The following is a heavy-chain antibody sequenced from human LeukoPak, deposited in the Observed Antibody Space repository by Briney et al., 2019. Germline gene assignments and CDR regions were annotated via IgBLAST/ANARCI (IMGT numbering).Heavy chain of an antibody. CDR3: AKDLSSGSRRAY. V-gene: IGHV3-23*01. CDR2: ISGSGGST. CDR1: GFTFSSYG. J-gene: IGHJ4*02. Sequence: PGGSLRLSCAASGFTFSSYGMSWVRQAPGKGLEWVSAISGSGGSTYYADSVKGRFTISRDNSKNTLYLQMNSLRAEDTAVYYCAKDLSSGSRRAYWGQGTLVTVSS. D-gene: IGHD6-19*01.